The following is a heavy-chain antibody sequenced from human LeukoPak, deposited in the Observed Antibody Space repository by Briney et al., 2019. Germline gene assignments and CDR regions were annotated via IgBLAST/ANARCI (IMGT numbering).Heavy chain of an antibody. J-gene: IGHJ4*02. Sequence: GGSLRLSCAASGFTFSSYWMSWVRQAPGKGLEWVANIKQDGSEAYYVDSVKGRFTISRDNAKNSLYLQMNSLRAEDTAVYYCARYCSGNRCYQTFDYWGQGALVTVSS. V-gene: IGHV3-7*01. CDR1: GFTFSSYW. CDR2: IKQDGSEA. CDR3: ARYCSGNRCYQTFDY. D-gene: IGHD2-15*01.